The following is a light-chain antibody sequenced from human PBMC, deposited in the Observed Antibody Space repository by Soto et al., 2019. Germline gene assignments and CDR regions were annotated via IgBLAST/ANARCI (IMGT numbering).Light chain of an antibody. Sequence: QSVLTQPPSASGTPGQRVTISCSGSSSNIGSDYVYWYQQLPGAAPKLLIYKNNQRPSGVPDRFSGSKSDTSASLVISGLRSEDEADYYCAAWYDSLEFGGGNQLTVL. CDR2: KNN. J-gene: IGLJ2*01. V-gene: IGLV1-47*01. CDR1: SSNIGSDY. CDR3: AAWYDSLE.